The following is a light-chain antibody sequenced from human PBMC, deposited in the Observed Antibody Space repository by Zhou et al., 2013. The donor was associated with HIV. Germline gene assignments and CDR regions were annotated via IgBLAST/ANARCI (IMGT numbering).Light chain of an antibody. J-gene: IGKJ2*01. CDR3: QQYDNLPRYT. CDR2: AAS. Sequence: DIQMTQSPSSVSASVGDRVTITCRASQGISSWLAWYQQKPGKAPNLLIYAASSLQSGVPSRFSGSGSGTDFTFTISSLQPEDIATYYCQQYDNLPRYTFGPGDQAGGSN. V-gene: IGKV1-12*01. CDR1: QGISSW.